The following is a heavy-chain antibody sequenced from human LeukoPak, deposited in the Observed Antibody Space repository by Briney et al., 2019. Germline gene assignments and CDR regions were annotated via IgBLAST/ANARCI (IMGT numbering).Heavy chain of an antibody. J-gene: IGHJ6*04. CDR2: IIPTFGTI. CDR1: GCTLINHG. CDR3: ARGFGVEYYYCVVV. D-gene: IGHD3-3*01. V-gene: IGHV1-69*06. Sequence: SVTVSCKASGCTLINHGISWVRQAPGQGLEWMGRIIPTFGTINYAQKFQGRVTITADKSTSTVHIDLSILRSEDTAVYYCARGFGVEYYYCVVVWDEGTTVSVSS.